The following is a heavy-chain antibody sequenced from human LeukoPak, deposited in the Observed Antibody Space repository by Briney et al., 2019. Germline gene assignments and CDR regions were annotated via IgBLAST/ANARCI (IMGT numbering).Heavy chain of an antibody. Sequence: PGGSLSLSCAASGFTFSSYSMNCVRQAPGKGLEWVSSISSSSSYIYYADSVKGRFTISRDNAKNSLYLQMNSLRAEDTAVYYCARVVRDCSSTSCPYYYDSSGHGYFDYWGQGTLVTVSA. CDR1: GFTFSSYS. J-gene: IGHJ4*02. D-gene: IGHD3-22*01. CDR3: ARVVRDCSSTSCPYYYDSSGHGYFDY. CDR2: ISSSSSYI. V-gene: IGHV3-21*01.